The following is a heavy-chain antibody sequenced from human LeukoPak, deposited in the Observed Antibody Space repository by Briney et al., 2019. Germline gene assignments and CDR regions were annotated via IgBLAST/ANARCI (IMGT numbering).Heavy chain of an antibody. CDR1: GGSFSGYY. CDR2: INHSGST. CDR3: ARSPIPEDIVVVPAANPSTSFDY. J-gene: IGHJ4*02. V-gene: IGHV4-34*01. D-gene: IGHD2-2*01. Sequence: SETLSLTCAVYGGSFSGYYWSWIRQPPGKGLGWIGEINHSGSTNYNPSLKSRITISVDTSKNQFSLKLSSVTAADTAVYYCARSPIPEDIVVVPAANPSTSFDYWGQGTLVTVSS.